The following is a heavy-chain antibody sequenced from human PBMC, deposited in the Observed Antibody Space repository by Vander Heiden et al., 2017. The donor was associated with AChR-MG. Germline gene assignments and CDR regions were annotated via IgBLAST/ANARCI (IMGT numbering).Heavy chain of an antibody. V-gene: IGHV3-23*01. D-gene: IGHD6-19*01. J-gene: IGHJ3*02. CDR3: AKRVGYSSGWYAFDI. Sequence: EVQLLESGGGLIQPGGSLRLPCAASGFHFSSYAMRWVRQAPGKGLEWVSAIGGRDGTTYYADSVKGRFTISRDNSKNTLYLHMNSLRAEDTAVYYCAKRVGYSSGWYAFDIWGQGTMVTVSS. CDR1: GFHFSSYA. CDR2: IGGRDGTT.